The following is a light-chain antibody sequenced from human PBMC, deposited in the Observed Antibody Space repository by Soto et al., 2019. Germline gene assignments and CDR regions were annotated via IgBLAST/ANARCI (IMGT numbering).Light chain of an antibody. Sequence: EIVVTQSPGTLSLSPGERATLSCRASQSVSSSYLAWYQQKPGQAPRLLIYGASSRATGITDRFSGSGSGTDFALTISRLEPEDFAVYYCQQYGNSPAFGGGTKVEIK. CDR2: GAS. CDR3: QQYGNSPA. V-gene: IGKV3-20*01. J-gene: IGKJ4*01. CDR1: QSVSSSY.